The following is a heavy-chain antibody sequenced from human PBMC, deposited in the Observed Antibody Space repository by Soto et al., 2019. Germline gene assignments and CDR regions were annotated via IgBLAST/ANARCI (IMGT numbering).Heavy chain of an antibody. CDR1: GFAFSSYS. D-gene: IGHD5-12*01. CDR3: AKAVEMATIKYGMDV. V-gene: IGHV3-23*01. CDR2: IGFSGGST. Sequence: ASVKVSCAASGFAFSSYSMIWVRQAPGKGLEWVSIIGFSGGSTYYADSVKGRFTISRDNSKNTLSLQMSSLRAEDTAVYYCAKAVEMATIKYGMDVWGQGTTVTVSS. J-gene: IGHJ6*02.